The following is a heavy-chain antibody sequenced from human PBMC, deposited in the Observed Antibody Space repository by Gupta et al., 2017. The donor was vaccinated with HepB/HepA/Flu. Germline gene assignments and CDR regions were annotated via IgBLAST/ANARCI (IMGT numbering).Heavy chain of an antibody. Sequence: QVQLQQWGAGLLKPSATLSLTCAVAGGSFSGYYSSWLRQHPGKWREWIGEINHSGSTNYNPSLKSRVTISVDTSKNQFSLKLSSVTAADTAVYYCGRGAYYDILTVYDSSALDQQFDPWGQGTLVTVSS. CDR3: GRGAYYDILTVYDSSALDQQFDP. J-gene: IGHJ5*02. CDR2: INHSGST. D-gene: IGHD3-9*01. V-gene: IGHV4-34*01. CDR1: GGSFSGYY.